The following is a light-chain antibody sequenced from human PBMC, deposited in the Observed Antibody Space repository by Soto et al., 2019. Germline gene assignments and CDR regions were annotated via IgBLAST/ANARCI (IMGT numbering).Light chain of an antibody. CDR3: SSYTSSSTLV. V-gene: IGLV2-14*01. CDR1: SSDVGGYTY. Sequence: QSALTQPASVSGSPGQSITISFTGTSSDVGGYTYVSWYQQHPGKAPKLMIYEVNKRPSGVSNRFSGSKSGNTASLTISGLQAEDEADYYCSSYTSSSTLVFGTGTKVTVL. J-gene: IGLJ1*01. CDR2: EVN.